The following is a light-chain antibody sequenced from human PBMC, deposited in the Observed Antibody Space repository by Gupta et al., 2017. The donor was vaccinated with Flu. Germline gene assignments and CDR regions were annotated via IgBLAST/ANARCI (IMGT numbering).Light chain of an antibody. CDR1: TSNIGSNY. J-gene: IGLJ3*02. CDR3: AAWDDSLSGQV. CDR2: RNN. V-gene: IGLV1-47*01. Sequence: QSVLTQPPSASGTPGQRVTISCSGSTSNIGSNYVYWYQQLPGTAPKLLIYRNNQRPSGVPDRFSGSKSGTSVSLAISGVRSEDEADYYCAAWDDSLSGQVFGGGTKLTVL.